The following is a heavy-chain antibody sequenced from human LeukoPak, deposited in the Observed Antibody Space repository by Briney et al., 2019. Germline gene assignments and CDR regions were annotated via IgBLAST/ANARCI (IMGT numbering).Heavy chain of an antibody. CDR3: ARDSPSVWGTEVGATVDY. J-gene: IGHJ4*02. D-gene: IGHD1-26*01. Sequence: ASVKVSCKASGYTFTGYYMHWVRQAPGQGLEWMGWINPNSGGTNYAQKFQGRVTMTRDTSISTAYMELSRLRSDDTAVYYCARDSPSVWGTEVGATVDYWGQGTLVTVSS. CDR2: INPNSGGT. CDR1: GYTFTGYY. V-gene: IGHV1-2*02.